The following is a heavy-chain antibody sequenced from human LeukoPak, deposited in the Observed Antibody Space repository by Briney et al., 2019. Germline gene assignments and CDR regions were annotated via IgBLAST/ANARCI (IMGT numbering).Heavy chain of an antibody. CDR1: GGSISNSYY. J-gene: IGHJ3*02. V-gene: IGHV4-39*01. CDR2: IYYSGST. Sequence: SETLSLTCTVSGGSISNSYYWGWIRQPPGKGLEWIGSIYYSGSTYYNPSLKSRVTISVDTSKNQFSLKLSSVTAADTAVYYCARLRYNWILPGPDAFDIWGQGTKVTVS. CDR3: ARLRYNWILPGPDAFDI. D-gene: IGHD1-1*01.